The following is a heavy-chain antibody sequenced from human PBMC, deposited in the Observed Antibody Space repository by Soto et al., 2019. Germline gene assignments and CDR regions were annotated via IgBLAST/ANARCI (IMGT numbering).Heavy chain of an antibody. J-gene: IGHJ4*02. CDR1: GFSFYSYG. CDR2: IWYDGSNK. Sequence: QVHLVESGGGVVQPGRSLRLSCAASGFSFYSYGMQWVRQAPGKGLEWVAVIWYDGSNKYYADSVKGRFTISRDNSKNTLYLQMDSLRAEDTAVYYCARDGPTYCGGDCYGSHWGQGTLVTVSS. CDR3: ARDGPTYCGGDCYGSH. D-gene: IGHD2-21*02. V-gene: IGHV3-33*01.